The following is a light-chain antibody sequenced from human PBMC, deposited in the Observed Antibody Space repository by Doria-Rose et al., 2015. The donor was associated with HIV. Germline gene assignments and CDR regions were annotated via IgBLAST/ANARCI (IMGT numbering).Light chain of an antibody. CDR1: QSFSSTY. V-gene: IGKV3-20*01. CDR3: HQYGTSWT. J-gene: IGKJ1*01. Sequence: EIVLTQSPGTLSLSPGERATLSCRASQSFSSTYLAWYQQKPGQALSLLIYDGSTRATGIPDRFSASGSGTDFTLTINGLEPEDFALYYCHQYGTSWTFGQGTKVEI. CDR2: DGS.